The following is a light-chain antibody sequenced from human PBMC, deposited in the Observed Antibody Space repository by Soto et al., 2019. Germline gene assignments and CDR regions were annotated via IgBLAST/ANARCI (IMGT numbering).Light chain of an antibody. J-gene: IGKJ2*01. Sequence: DIGLTQSPVTLSLSPGERATLSCRASRSVTSYFAWYQQKPGQAPRLLIYDASTMATGIPDRFSGSGSGTDFTLTISRLEPEDFAVYYCQQYGPSPSTFGQGTNLEI. CDR3: QQYGPSPST. V-gene: IGKV3-20*01. CDR1: RSVTSY. CDR2: DAS.